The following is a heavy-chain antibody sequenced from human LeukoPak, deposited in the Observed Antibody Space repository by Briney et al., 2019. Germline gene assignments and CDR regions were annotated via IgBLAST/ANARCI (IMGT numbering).Heavy chain of an antibody. CDR2: ISSSSSYI. Sequence: GGSLRLSCAASGFTFSSYAMSWVRQAPGKGLEWVSSISSSSSYIYYADSVKGRFTISRDNAKNSLYLQMNSLRAEDTAVYYCARRGDSSGYYLDYWGQGTLVTVSS. CDR1: GFTFSSYA. D-gene: IGHD3-22*01. J-gene: IGHJ4*02. V-gene: IGHV3-21*01. CDR3: ARRGDSSGYYLDY.